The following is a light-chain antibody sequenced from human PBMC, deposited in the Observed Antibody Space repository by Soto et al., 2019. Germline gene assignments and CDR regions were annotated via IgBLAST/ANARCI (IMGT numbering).Light chain of an antibody. CDR2: DAS. CDR3: QQYHRYPVA. J-gene: IGKJ1*01. V-gene: IGKV1-33*01. Sequence: DIQMTQGPSSLSASVGDRVTLACHATQGIRNYLTWYQQKPGQAPKLMIYDASNLETGVPSRFSGSGSGTDFTLTISSLQPDDFATYYCQQYHRYPVAFGQGTNVEI. CDR1: QGIRNY.